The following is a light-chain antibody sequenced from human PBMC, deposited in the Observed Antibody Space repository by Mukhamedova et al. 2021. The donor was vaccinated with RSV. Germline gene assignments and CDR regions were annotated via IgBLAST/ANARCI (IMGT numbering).Light chain of an antibody. CDR2: GAS. Sequence: WYQRRVHGRGPKLLIYGASSLQSGVPSRFSGSGSGTDFTLTISSLQSEDVATYFCQHYNNIPHTFGEGTKVEI. J-gene: IGKJ4*01. CDR3: QHYNNIPHT. V-gene: IGKV1-27*01.